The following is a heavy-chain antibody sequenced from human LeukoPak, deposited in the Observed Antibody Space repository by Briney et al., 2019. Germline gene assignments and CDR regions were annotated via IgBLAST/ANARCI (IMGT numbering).Heavy chain of an antibody. Sequence: GGSLRLSCAASRFTFSTYAMCWVRQAPGKGLEWVAFIRNDGSDKNHADSVKGRFTISRDNSKNTLFLQMNSLRTEDTAIYYCAKTGSKLAVAGSDAFDRWGQGTMVTVSS. J-gene: IGHJ3*01. CDR3: AKTGSKLAVAGSDAFDR. CDR1: RFTFSTYA. V-gene: IGHV3-30*02. D-gene: IGHD6-19*01. CDR2: IRNDGSDK.